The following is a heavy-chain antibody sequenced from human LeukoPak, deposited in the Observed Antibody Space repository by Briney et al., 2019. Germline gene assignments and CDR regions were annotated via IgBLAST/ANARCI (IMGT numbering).Heavy chain of an antibody. Sequence: ASVKVSCKASGYTFTSYDINWVRHATGQGLEWMGWMNPNSGNTGYAQKFQGRVTMTRNTSISTAYMELSSLRSEDTAVYYCARRSGLLWFGRLGKYYFDYWGQGTLVTVSS. CDR2: MNPNSGNT. CDR3: ARRSGLLWFGRLGKYYFDY. CDR1: GYTFTSYD. V-gene: IGHV1-8*01. J-gene: IGHJ4*02. D-gene: IGHD3-10*01.